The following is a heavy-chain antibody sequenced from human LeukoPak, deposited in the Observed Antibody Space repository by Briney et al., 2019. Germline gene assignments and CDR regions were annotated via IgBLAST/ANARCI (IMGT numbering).Heavy chain of an antibody. CDR2: ISKNGRNT. D-gene: IGHD6-19*01. V-gene: IGHV3-64*01. CDR3: ARVDSGSACAS. J-gene: IGHJ1*01. Sequence: GGSLRLSCAASGFTLSSYSMHWVRQAPGKGLEFVSAISKNGRNTYYGNSMKGRFTISRDISKNTLYLQMGSLRPEDMAVYYCARVDSGSACASWGQGSLVTVSS. CDR1: GFTLSSYS.